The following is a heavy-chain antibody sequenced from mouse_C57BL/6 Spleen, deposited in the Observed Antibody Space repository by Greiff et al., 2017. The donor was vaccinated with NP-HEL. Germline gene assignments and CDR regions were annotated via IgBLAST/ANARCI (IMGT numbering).Heavy chain of an antibody. CDR1: GYSITSGYY. CDR3: AREDSSGYDYFDY. D-gene: IGHD3-2*02. Sequence: ESGPGLVKPSQSLSLTCSVTGYSITSGYYWNWIRQFPGNKLEWMGYISYDGSNNYNPSLKNRISITRDTSKNQFFLKLNSVTTEDTATYYCAREDSSGYDYFDYWGQGTTLTVSS. V-gene: IGHV3-6*01. CDR2: ISYDGSN. J-gene: IGHJ2*01.